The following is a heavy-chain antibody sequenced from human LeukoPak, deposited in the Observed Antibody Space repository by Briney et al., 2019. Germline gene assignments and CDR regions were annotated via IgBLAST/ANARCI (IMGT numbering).Heavy chain of an antibody. CDR1: GFTFSSYG. D-gene: IGHD3-22*01. CDR2: IRYDGSNK. CDR3: AKVAYYDSSGYPSPEDY. Sequence: GGSLRLSCAASGFTFSSYGMHWVRQAPGKGLEWVAFIRYDGSNKYYADSVKGRFTISRDNSKNTLYLQMNSLRAEDTAVYYCAKVAYYDSSGYPSPEDYWGQGTLVTVSS. V-gene: IGHV3-30*02. J-gene: IGHJ4*02.